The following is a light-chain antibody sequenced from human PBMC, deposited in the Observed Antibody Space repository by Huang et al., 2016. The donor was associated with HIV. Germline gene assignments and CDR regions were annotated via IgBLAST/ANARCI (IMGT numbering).Light chain of an antibody. CDR1: QGIGNH. CDR2: GAS. J-gene: IGKJ4*01. Sequence: DIQMTQSPSAMSASVGDRVTITCRASQGIGNHLAWFQQKPGKVPKRLIYGASSLQSGVPSRCSGSGSGTEVTLTISSLQPEDFATYYCLQHNSYPLTCGGGTKVEIK. CDR3: LQHNSYPLT. V-gene: IGKV1-17*03.